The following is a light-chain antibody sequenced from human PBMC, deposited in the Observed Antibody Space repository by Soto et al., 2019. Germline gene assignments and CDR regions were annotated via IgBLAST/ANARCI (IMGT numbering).Light chain of an antibody. CDR3: QSYAASDVIK. V-gene: IGLV6-57*04. Sequence: NFMLTQPPSVSESPGKTVTISCTRSSGSIVSNYVHWYQQRPGSAPSTLITDDSQRPSGVPDRFSGSIDHSSNSAFLTISGLRTEDEAHYYCQSYAASDVIKFGGGTKLTVL. CDR1: SGSIVSNY. CDR2: DDS. J-gene: IGLJ2*01.